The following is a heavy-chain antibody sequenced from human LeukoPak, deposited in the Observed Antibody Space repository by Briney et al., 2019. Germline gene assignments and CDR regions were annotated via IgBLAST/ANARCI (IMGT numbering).Heavy chain of an antibody. D-gene: IGHD1-7*01. Sequence: GGSLRLSCAASGFTFSGYGIHWVRQAPGKGLEWVAFIRYDGSNKYYADSVKGRFTISRDNSKNTLYLQMNSLRAEDTAVYYCAKGSNWNYGPRVYIDYWGQGTLVTVSS. J-gene: IGHJ4*02. V-gene: IGHV3-30*02. CDR2: IRYDGSNK. CDR3: AKGSNWNYGPRVYIDY. CDR1: GFTFSGYG.